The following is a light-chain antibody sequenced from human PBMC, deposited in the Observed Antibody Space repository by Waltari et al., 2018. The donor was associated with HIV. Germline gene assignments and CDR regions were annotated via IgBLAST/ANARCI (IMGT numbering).Light chain of an antibody. Sequence: QSALTRPRSVSGSPGQSVTIACNGTSSDDGGYDYVSWYQQHPGKAPKLIIYDVNNRPSGVPDRFSGSKSGNTASLTISGLQAEDEADYYCCSYGGSYTSVFGGGTQLTVL. CDR1: SSDDGGYDY. CDR2: DVN. CDR3: CSYGGSYTSV. V-gene: IGLV2-11*01. J-gene: IGLJ2*01.